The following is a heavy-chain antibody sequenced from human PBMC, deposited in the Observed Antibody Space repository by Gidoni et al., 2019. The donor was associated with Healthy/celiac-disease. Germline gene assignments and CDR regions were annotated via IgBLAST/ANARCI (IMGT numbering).Heavy chain of an antibody. CDR1: GFNFSSYS. J-gene: IGHJ4*02. CDR3: ARVLSAYCGGDCYSGDY. CDR2: ISSSSSTI. Sequence: EVQLVESGGGLVQPGGSLRRSCAASGFNFSSYSMNWVLQAPGKGLELVSYISSSSSTIYYADSVKGRFTISRDNAKNSLYLQMNSLRDEDTAVYYCARVLSAYCGGDCYSGDYWGQGTLVTVSS. D-gene: IGHD2-21*02. V-gene: IGHV3-48*02.